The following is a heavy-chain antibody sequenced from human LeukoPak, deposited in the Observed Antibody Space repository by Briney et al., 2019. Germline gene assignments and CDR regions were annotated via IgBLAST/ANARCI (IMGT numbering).Heavy chain of an antibody. CDR1: GGSIHTYY. CDR2: IYTNGST. D-gene: IGHD2-8*02. V-gene: IGHV4-4*07. J-gene: IGHJ6*04. CDR3: AREVYQLLSGDLYWYMDV. Sequence: SSETLSLTCTVSGGSIHTYYWSWIRQPAGKGLEWIGHIYTNGSTDYNPSLKSRVTMSVDTSKNQFSLKLTSVTAADTAVFYCAREVYQLLSGDLYWYMDVWGKGTTVTVSS.